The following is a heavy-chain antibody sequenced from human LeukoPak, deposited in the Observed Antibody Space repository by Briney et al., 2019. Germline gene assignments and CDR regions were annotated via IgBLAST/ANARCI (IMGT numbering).Heavy chain of an antibody. D-gene: IGHD3-22*01. CDR3: ARAFTSTGYYYVEY. CDR2: IWYDGNNK. CDR1: GXTFSSFG. J-gene: IGHJ4*02. Sequence: GGSLRLSYAASGXTFSSFGMHWVRQAPGKGLEWVAVIWYDGNNKYYADSVKGRFTISRDNSKNTLYLQMNSLRAEDTAVYYCARAFTSTGYYYVEYWGQGTLVTVSS. V-gene: IGHV3-33*01.